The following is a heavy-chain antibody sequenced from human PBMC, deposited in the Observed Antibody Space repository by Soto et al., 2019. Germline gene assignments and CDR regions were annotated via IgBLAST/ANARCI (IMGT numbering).Heavy chain of an antibody. J-gene: IGHJ6*02. CDR3: ARATVSYCSSTSCSGYYYYGMDV. Sequence: GASVKVSCKASGGTFSSYAISWVRQAPGLGLEWRGGIIPIFGTANYAQKFQGRVTITADESTSTAYMELSSLRSEDTAVYYCARATVSYCSSTSCSGYYYYGMDVWGQGTTVTVSS. V-gene: IGHV1-69*13. CDR1: GGTFSSYA. D-gene: IGHD2-2*01. CDR2: IIPIFGTA.